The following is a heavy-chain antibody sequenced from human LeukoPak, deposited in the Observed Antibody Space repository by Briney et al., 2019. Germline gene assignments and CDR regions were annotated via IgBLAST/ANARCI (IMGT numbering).Heavy chain of an antibody. D-gene: IGHD4-23*01. CDR1: GFTFSSYS. CDR2: ISSSSSYI. CDR3: ARDTSGNSDAFDI. J-gene: IGHJ3*02. Sequence: GGSLRLSCAASGFTFSSYSMNWVRQAPGKGLEWVSSISSSSSYIYYADSVKGRFTISRDNAKNSLYLQMNSLRAEDTAVYYCARDTSGNSDAFDIWGQGTMVTVSS. V-gene: IGHV3-21*01.